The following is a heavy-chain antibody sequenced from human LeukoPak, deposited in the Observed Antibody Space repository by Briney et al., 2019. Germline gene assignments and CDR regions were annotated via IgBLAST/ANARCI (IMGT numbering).Heavy chain of an antibody. J-gene: IGHJ6*03. CDR2: INSDGSST. Sequence: GGSLRLSCAASGFTFSSYWMHWVRQAPGKGLVWVSRINSDGSSTSYADSVKGRFTISRDNAKNTLYLQMNSLRAEDTAVYYCARAVTGYYYYYMDVWGKGTTVTVSS. D-gene: IGHD1-14*01. CDR1: GFTFSSYW. CDR3: ARAVTGYYYYYMDV. V-gene: IGHV3-74*01.